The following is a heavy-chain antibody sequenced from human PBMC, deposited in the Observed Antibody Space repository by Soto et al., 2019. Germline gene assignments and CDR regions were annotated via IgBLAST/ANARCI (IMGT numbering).Heavy chain of an antibody. V-gene: IGHV3-21*01. D-gene: IGHD3-22*01. CDR2: ISSSSSYI. J-gene: IGHJ6*02. CDR3: ALSSGSGPESYYNGMDV. Sequence: PGGSLRLSCAASGFTFSSYSMNWVRQAPGKGLEWVSSISSSSSYIYYADSVKGRFTISRDNAKNSLYLQMNSLRAEDTAVYYWALSSGSGPESYYNGMDVWGQGTTVTVSS. CDR1: GFTFSSYS.